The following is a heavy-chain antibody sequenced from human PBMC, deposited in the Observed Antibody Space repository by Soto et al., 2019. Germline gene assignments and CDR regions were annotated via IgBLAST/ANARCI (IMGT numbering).Heavy chain of an antibody. Sequence: QVQLVQSGGEVKKPGASVEVSCRTSGYMFTTYGMSWVRQAPGQGLEWMAWISAYNGNKKYAQKFQGRVTMTTATSTCTVSMELRNLTSADTGTYFCARTGGGMAARPLEYWGQGTLVTVSS. J-gene: IGHJ4*02. V-gene: IGHV1-18*04. D-gene: IGHD6-6*01. CDR3: ARTGGGMAARPLEY. CDR1: GYMFTTYG. CDR2: ISAYNGNK.